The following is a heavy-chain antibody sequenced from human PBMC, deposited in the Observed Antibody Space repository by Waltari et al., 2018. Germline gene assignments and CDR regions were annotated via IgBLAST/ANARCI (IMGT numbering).Heavy chain of an antibody. J-gene: IGHJ6*03. CDR1: GGSISSHY. Sequence: QVQLQESGPGLVKPSETLTLTCTVPGGSISSHYWSWIRQPPGKGLEWIGYIYYSGSTNYNPSLKSRVTISVDTSKNQFSLKLSSVTAADTAVYYCARNLEWYAHYYMDVWGKGTTVTVSS. CDR2: IYYSGST. CDR3: ARNLEWYAHYYMDV. D-gene: IGHD3-3*01. V-gene: IGHV4-59*11.